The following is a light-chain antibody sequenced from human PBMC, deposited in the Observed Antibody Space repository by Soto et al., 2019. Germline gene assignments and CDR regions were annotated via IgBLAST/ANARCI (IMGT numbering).Light chain of an antibody. J-gene: IGKJ4*01. CDR3: QQYNSYSRT. CDR2: KAS. CDR1: QSISSW. Sequence: DIQMTQSPSTLSASVGDRVTITCRASQSISSWLAWYQQKPGKAPKLLISKASSLESGVPSRFSGSGSGTEVTLTISSLQPDDFATYYCQQYNSYSRTFGGGTKVEIK. V-gene: IGKV1-5*03.